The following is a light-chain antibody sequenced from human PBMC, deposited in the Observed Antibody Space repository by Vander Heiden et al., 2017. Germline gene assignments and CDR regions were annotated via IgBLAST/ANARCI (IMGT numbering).Light chain of an antibody. CDR3: AAWDDSLDAFV. Sequence: QSVVTQPPSASGTPGQWVTTSCSGSSSNIGINTVNWFQQLPGTAPKLLIYGNNQRPSGVPDRMSGSKSGTSASLAISGLQSEDEAHYYCAAWDDSLDAFVFGAGTKVTVL. V-gene: IGLV1-44*01. CDR2: GNN. J-gene: IGLJ1*01. CDR1: SSNIGINT.